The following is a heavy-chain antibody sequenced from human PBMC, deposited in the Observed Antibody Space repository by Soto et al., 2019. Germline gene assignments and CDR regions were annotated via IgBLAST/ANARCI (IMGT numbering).Heavy chain of an antibody. Sequence: GESLKISCKGSGYTFTSYWISWVRQMPGKGLEWMGRIDARDSQTNYSPSFQGHVTISADKSFNTVYLQWSSLRAADTAMYYCARHEFGDYVHSFDNWGQGTPVTVSS. V-gene: IGHV5-10-1*01. CDR3: ARHEFGDYVHSFDN. CDR2: IDARDSQT. J-gene: IGHJ4*02. CDR1: GYTFTSYW. D-gene: IGHD4-17*01.